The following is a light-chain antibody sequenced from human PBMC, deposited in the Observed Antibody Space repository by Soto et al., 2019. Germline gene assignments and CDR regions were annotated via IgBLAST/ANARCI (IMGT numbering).Light chain of an antibody. V-gene: IGLV2-23*01. CDR1: SSDIGNYNL. Sequence: QSVLTQPASVSGSPGQSITISCTGTSSDIGNYNLVSWYQQHPGKAPKLIIYEGSKRPSGVSNRFSASKSGNTASLTISGLQAEDGDDYYCCSFAGSTPSFGGGTKLTVL. J-gene: IGLJ2*01. CDR3: CSFAGSTPS. CDR2: EGS.